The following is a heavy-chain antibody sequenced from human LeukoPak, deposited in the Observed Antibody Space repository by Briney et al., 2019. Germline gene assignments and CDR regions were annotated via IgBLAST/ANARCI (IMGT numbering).Heavy chain of an antibody. D-gene: IGHD1-26*01. CDR3: AREAGATTTYYFDY. CDR1: GGSFSGYY. V-gene: IGHV4-34*01. CDR2: INHSRST. Sequence: SETLSLTCAVYGGSFSGYYCSWIRQPPGKGLECIGKINHSRSTNYNPSLKSRVTISVDTSKNQFSLKLSSVTAADTAVYYCAREAGATTTYYFDYWGQGTLVTASS. J-gene: IGHJ4*02.